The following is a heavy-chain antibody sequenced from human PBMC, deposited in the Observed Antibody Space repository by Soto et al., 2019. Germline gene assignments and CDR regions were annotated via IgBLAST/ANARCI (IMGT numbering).Heavy chain of an antibody. J-gene: IGHJ6*02. D-gene: IGHD2-2*01. Sequence: PGESLKISCKGSGNSFTSHWIGWVRKMPGKGLEWMGIIYPGDSDVRYSPSFQGQVTISADKSISTAYLQWSSLEASDTAMYYCARKSKSTYRYGMDVWGQGTTATVSS. CDR3: ARKSKSTYRYGMDV. V-gene: IGHV5-51*01. CDR1: GNSFTSHW. CDR2: IYPGDSDV.